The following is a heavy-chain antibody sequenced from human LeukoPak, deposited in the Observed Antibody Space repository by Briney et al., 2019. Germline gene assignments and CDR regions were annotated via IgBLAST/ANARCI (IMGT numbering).Heavy chain of an antibody. V-gene: IGHV3-7*01. CDR1: GFTTHYW. CDR2: IDRHGRVQ. Sequence: GTLRLTCTASGFTTHYWPNGVLQSPPKGGEGVANIDRHGRVQPYVACVEGRFRISRGSAKTSLALQMYRLRGEDMAVYYCTGGSDKVLSGECYYSMEVWGTGTTVTVSS. J-gene: IGHJ6*03. D-gene: IGHD2/OR15-2a*01. CDR3: TGGSDKVLSGECYYSMEV.